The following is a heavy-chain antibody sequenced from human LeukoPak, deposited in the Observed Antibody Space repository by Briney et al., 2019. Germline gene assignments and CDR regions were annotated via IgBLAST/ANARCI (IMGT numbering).Heavy chain of an antibody. CDR1: GYTFTGYY. CDR3: ASEVTSSRWFDP. Sequence: GASVKVSCKASGYTFTGYYMHWVRQAPGQGLEWMGWINPNSGGTNYAQKFQGRVTMTRDTSISTAYMELSSLRSEDTAVYYCASEVTSSRWFDPWGQGTLVTVSS. CDR2: INPNSGGT. V-gene: IGHV1-2*02. D-gene: IGHD3-10*01. J-gene: IGHJ5*02.